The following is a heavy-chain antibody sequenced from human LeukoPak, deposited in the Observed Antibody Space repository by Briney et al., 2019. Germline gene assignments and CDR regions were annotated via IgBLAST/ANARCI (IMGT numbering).Heavy chain of an antibody. V-gene: IGHV4-39*07. Sequence: SETLSLTCTVSGDSISSRSYYWGWIRQPPGKGLEWIGSIYYSGSTYYNPSLKSRVTVSVDTSKKQISVNLTSVTAADTGVYYCARGPHQQWPPMQYWGQGSLVTVSS. CDR1: GDSISSRSYY. J-gene: IGHJ4*02. CDR2: IYYSGST. CDR3: ARGPHQQWPPMQY. D-gene: IGHD6-19*01.